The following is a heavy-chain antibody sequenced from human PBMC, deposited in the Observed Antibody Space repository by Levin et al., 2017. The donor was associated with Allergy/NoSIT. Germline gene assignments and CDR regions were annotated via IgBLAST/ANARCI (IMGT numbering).Heavy chain of an antibody. CDR2: IYPGDSDT. V-gene: IGHV5-51*01. CDR1: GYSFTSYW. CDR3: ARRGTRDYYYYMDV. Sequence: GESLKISCQGSGYSFTSYWIGWVCQMPGKGLEWMGIIYPGDSDTRYSPSFQGQVTISADKSISPAYLPWSSLKASATAIYYCARRGTRDYYYYMDVWGKGTTVTVSS. D-gene: IGHD1-1*01. J-gene: IGHJ6*03.